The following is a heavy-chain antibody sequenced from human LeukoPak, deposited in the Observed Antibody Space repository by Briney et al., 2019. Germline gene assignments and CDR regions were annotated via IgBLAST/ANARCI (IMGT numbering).Heavy chain of an antibody. CDR3: ARESGYYDEDYMDV. J-gene: IGHJ6*03. CDR2: IYHSGST. D-gene: IGHD3-3*01. CDR1: GGSISSGGYY. Sequence: PSQTLSLTCTVSGGSISSGGYYWSWIRQPPGKGLERIGYIYHSGSTYYNPSLKSRVTISVDRSKNQFSLKLSSVTAADTAVYYCARESGYYDEDYMDVWGKGTTVTVSS. V-gene: IGHV4-30-2*01.